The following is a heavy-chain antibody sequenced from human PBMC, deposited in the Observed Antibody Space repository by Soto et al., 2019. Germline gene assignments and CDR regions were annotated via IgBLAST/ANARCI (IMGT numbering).Heavy chain of an antibody. CDR2: INAGNGNT. J-gene: IGHJ3*02. D-gene: IGHD6-6*01. CDR1: GYTFTSYA. Sequence: ASVKVSCKASGYTFTSYAMHWVRQAPGQRLEWMGWINAGNGNTKYSQKFQGGVTITRDTSASTAYMELSSLRSEDTAVYYCARREVRPRMDVFDIWGQGTMVTVSS. V-gene: IGHV1-3*01. CDR3: ARREVRPRMDVFDI.